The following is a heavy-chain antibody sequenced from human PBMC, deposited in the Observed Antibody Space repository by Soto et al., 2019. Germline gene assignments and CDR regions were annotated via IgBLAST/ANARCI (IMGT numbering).Heavy chain of an antibody. J-gene: IGHJ6*02. CDR2: INHSGST. CDR3: ARGLPDILYSMDV. CDR1: GGSFSGYY. D-gene: IGHD2-15*01. Sequence: SETLSLTCAVYGGSFSGYYWSWIRQPPGKGLEWIGEINHSGSTNYNPSLKSRVTISVDTSKNQFSLKLSSVTAADTAIYYCARGLPDILYSMDVWGQGTTVTVSS. V-gene: IGHV4-34*01.